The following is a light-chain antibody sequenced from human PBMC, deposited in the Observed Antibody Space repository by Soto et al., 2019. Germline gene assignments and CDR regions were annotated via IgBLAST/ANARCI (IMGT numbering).Light chain of an antibody. CDR1: QSISSW. J-gene: IGKJ1*01. CDR3: QQYYSYWT. V-gene: IGKV1-5*03. CDR2: KAS. Sequence: DIQMTQSPSTLSASAGDRVTITCRASQSISSWLAWYQQKPGKAPKLLIYKASSLESGVPSRFSGSGSGTEFTLTISSLQPDDFATYYCQQYYSYWTVGQGTKVEIK.